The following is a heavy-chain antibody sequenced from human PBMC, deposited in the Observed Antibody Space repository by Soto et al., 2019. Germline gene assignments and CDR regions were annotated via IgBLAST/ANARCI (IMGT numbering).Heavy chain of an antibody. CDR1: GYTFSTSG. J-gene: IGHJ6*02. D-gene: IGHD6-6*01. CDR2: ISTYNGDA. CDR3: AREGPRPYYYYGMEV. Sequence: GASVNVSCKSSGYTFSTSGISWVRQAPGQGLEWMGWISTYNGDANYAQRFQGRVTMTTDTSTSTTFMELRSLRSDDTAVYYCAREGPRPYYYYGMEVWGQGTTVTVSS. V-gene: IGHV1-18*01.